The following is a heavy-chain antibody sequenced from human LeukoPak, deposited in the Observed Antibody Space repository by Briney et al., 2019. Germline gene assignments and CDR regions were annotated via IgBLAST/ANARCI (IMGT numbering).Heavy chain of an antibody. CDR2: INHSGNT. D-gene: IGHD4-17*01. V-gene: IGHV4-34*01. CDR1: GGSSSGFS. Sequence: PSETLSLTCAVYGGSSSGFSWCWIRQPPGKGLEWIGEINHSGNTNYNPSLKSRVSISVDESNNHFSLTLSSVTAADTAVYYCARGDGDYGWFDPWGQGTLVTVSS. J-gene: IGHJ5*02. CDR3: ARGDGDYGWFDP.